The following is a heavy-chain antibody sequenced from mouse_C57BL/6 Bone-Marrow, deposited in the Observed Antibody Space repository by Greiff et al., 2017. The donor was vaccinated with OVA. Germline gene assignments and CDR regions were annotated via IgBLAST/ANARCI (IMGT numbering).Heavy chain of an antibody. CDR3: ASRWLLQAMDY. Sequence: ESGPGLVKPSQSLSLTCSVTGYSITSGYYWNWIRQFPGNKLEWMGYISYDGSNNYNPSLKNRISITRDTSKNQFFLKLNSVTTEDTATYYCASRWLLQAMDYWGQGTSVTVSS. V-gene: IGHV3-6*01. D-gene: IGHD2-3*01. CDR1: GYSITSGYY. J-gene: IGHJ4*01. CDR2: ISYDGSN.